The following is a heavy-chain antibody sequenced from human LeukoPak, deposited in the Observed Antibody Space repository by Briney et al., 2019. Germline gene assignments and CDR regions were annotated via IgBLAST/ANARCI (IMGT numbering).Heavy chain of an antibody. CDR3: AKGLLPYSGSYLDY. J-gene: IGHJ4*02. V-gene: IGHV3-30*18. CDR2: ISYVGSNK. CDR1: GFTFSSYG. D-gene: IGHD1-26*01. Sequence: PGRSLRLSCAASGFTFSSYGMHWVRQAPGKGLEWVAVISYVGSNKYYADSVKGRFTISRDNSKNTLYLQMNSLRAEDTAVYYCAKGLLPYSGSYLDYWGQGTLVTVSS.